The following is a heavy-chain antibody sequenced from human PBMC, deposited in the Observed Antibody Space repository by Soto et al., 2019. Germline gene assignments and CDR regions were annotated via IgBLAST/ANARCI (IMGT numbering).Heavy chain of an antibody. V-gene: IGHV1-69*04. D-gene: IGHD2-15*01. CDR2: IIPILGIA. Sequence: SVKVSCKASGGTFSSYTISWVRQAPGQGLEWMGRIIPILGIANYAQKFQGRVTITADKSTSTAYMELSSLRSEDTAVYYCARDIVVVVSATAQGSDVFEIWAQGTMVPVSS. CDR3: ARDIVVVVSATAQGSDVFEI. CDR1: GGTFSSYT. J-gene: IGHJ3*02.